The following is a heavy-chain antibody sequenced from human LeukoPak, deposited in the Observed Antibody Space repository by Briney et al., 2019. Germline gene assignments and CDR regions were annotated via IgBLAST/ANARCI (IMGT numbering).Heavy chain of an antibody. CDR1: GFTFDDYA. D-gene: IGHD3-10*01. J-gene: IGHJ4*02. CDR3: AKDGDYYDSGSPFDY. CDR2: ISWNSGSI. Sequence: GGSLRLSCAASGFTFDDYAMHWVRQAPGKGLEWVSGISWNSGSIGYADSVKGRFTISRDNAKNSLYLQMNSLRAEDMALYYCAKDGDYYDSGSPFDYWGQGTLVTVSS. V-gene: IGHV3-9*03.